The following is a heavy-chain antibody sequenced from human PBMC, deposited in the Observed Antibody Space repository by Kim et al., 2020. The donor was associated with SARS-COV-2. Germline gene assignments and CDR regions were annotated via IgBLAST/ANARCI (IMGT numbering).Heavy chain of an antibody. CDR3: PRGWAGXGXSPILGIGPPDXXXXXXV. V-gene: IGHV4-34*01. CDR1: VGSLSGYH. CDR2: INHSGAT. J-gene: IGHJ6*02. Sequence: SETLSLTCAVYVGSLSGYHWTWVRQPPGKGLEWIGEINHSGATNYNPSLRSRVAXXXXTSKNQFSLXLNSVTAPXTPVYFCPRGWAGXGXSPILGIGPPDXXXXXXVWGXXXTVTVSS. D-gene: IGHD7-27*01.